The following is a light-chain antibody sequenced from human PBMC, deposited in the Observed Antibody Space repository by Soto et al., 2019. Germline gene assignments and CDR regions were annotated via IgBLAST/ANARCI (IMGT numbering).Light chain of an antibody. CDR3: SSYTTSSTLV. CDR1: SSDIGAYDY. V-gene: IGLV2-14*01. Sequence: QSVLTQPASVSGSPGQSITISCTGTSSDIGAYDYVSWYQQHPGIAPKLMIYEVSNRPSGASNRFSGSKSGNAASLTISGLQAEDEADYYCSSYTTSSTLVFGGGTKLTVL. J-gene: IGLJ2*01. CDR2: EVS.